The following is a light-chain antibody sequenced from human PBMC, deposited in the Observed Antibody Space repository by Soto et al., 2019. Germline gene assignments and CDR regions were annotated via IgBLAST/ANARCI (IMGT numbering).Light chain of an antibody. CDR1: QSVGRY. CDR2: DAS. Sequence: IVLTQSPATLSLSPGEGATLSCRASQSVGRYLAWYQQKPGQAPRLLIYDASNRATGIPARFSGSGSGTDFTLTISSLEPEDFALYYGQQRSNWPRTFGQGTKVEIK. V-gene: IGKV3-11*01. J-gene: IGKJ1*01. CDR3: QQRSNWPRT.